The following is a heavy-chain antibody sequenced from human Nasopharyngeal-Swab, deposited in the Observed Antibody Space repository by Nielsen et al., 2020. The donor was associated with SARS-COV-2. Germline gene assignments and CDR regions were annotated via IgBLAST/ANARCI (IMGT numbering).Heavy chain of an antibody. CDR2: IYTSGST. D-gene: IGHD6-19*01. CDR3: ARAPAQGSGWYYFDY. J-gene: IGHJ4*02. CDR1: GGSISSGSYY. V-gene: IGHV4-61*02. Sequence: LRLSCTVSGGSISSGSYYWSWIRQPAGKGLEWIGRIYTSGSTNYNPSPKSRVTISVDTSKNQISLKLSSVTAADTAVYYCARAPAQGSGWYYFDYWGQGTLVTVSS.